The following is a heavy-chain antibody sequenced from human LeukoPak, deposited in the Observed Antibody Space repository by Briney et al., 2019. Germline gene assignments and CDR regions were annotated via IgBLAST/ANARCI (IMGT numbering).Heavy chain of an antibody. D-gene: IGHD4/OR15-4a*01. J-gene: IGHJ3*02. V-gene: IGHV3-15*01. CDR3: TTFDYAAFLI. CDR1: GSTSSNAW. Sequence: GGSLTLSCAVSGSTSSNAWMSWVRQAPGKGLEWVGRIKSKTDGGTRDYAAPVKGRFTISRDDSKNTLYLQMNSLKTEDTAVYYCTTFDYAAFLIWGQGTMVTVSS. CDR2: IKSKTDGGTR.